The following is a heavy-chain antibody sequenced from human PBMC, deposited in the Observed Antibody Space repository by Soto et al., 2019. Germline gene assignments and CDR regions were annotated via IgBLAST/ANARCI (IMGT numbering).Heavy chain of an antibody. J-gene: IGHJ4*02. Sequence: EVQLVESGGCLVKPGGSLRLSCAASGFTFSTYSMNWVRQAPGKGLEWVSSISSSSSDIYYADSVKGRLTISRDNAKNSLYLQMNSLRAEDTAVYYCARVLGGSYYYFDYWGQGTLVTVSS. CDR3: ARVLGGSYYYFDY. CDR2: ISSSSSDI. V-gene: IGHV3-21*01. CDR1: GFTFSTYS. D-gene: IGHD1-26*01.